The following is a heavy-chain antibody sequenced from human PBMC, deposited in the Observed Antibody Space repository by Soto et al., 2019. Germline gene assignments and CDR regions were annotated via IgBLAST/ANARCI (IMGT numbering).Heavy chain of an antibody. V-gene: IGHV3-48*03. J-gene: IGHJ6*02. CDR3: ARDIDNRDYYYGLDV. CDR1: GFGFKNYE. D-gene: IGHD1-20*01. Sequence: GGSLRRSCVAAGFGFKNYEMNWVRQAPWKGLEWLSYISNSGNTIYVADSMRGRFTISRDNAKNSLFLQMNSLRADDTAVYYCARDIDNRDYYYGLDVWGQGTTVTVSS. CDR2: ISNSGNTI.